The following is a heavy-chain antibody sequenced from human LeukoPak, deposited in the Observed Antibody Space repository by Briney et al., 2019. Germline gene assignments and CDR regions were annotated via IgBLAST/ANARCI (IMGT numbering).Heavy chain of an antibody. D-gene: IGHD7-27*01. CDR3: AKNIALTGEFDS. CDR2: IGGSGDST. CDR1: GFTFSNYV. V-gene: IGHV3-23*01. Sequence: GGSLRLSCAASGFTFSNYVMSWVRQAPGKGLEWVSGIGGSGDSTYYADSVKGRFTISRDNSKNTLYLQMNSLRAEDTAVYYCAKNIALTGEFDSWGQGTLVTVSS. J-gene: IGHJ4*02.